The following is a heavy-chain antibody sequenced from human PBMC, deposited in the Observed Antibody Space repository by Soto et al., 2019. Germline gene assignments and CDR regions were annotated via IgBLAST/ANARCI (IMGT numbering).Heavy chain of an antibody. CDR1: GFSLSTSVLG. J-gene: IGHJ4*02. CDR3: AHRLGGDYHLYYLDY. CDR2: IYWDDDK. V-gene: IGHV2-5*02. D-gene: IGHD4-17*01. Sequence: QITLRESGPTLVKPTQTLTLTCTFSGFSLSTSVLGVGWILQPPGRALEWLALIYWDDDKRYSPSLKSRLTITMDTSKNQVVLTMTNMDPVDTATYYCAHRLGGDYHLYYLDYWGQGTLVTVSS.